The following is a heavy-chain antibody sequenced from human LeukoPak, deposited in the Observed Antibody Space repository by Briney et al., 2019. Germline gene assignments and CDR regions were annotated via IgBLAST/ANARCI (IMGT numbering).Heavy chain of an antibody. V-gene: IGHV3-21*01. CDR1: GFTFSSYS. CDR2: IGSSGSYI. J-gene: IGHJ4*02. Sequence: PGGSLRLSCAASGFTFSSYSMNWVRQAPGKGLEWVSSIGSSGSYIYYADSVKGRFTISRDNAKNSLYLQMNSLRAEDTAVYYCARDIGDAAFHWGQGTLVTVSS. D-gene: IGHD4-17*01. CDR3: ARDIGDAAFH.